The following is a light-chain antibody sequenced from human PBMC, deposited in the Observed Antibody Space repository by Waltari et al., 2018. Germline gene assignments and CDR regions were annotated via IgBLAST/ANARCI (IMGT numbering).Light chain of an antibody. Sequence: QSALTQPPSASGSPGQSVTISCTGTSSDVGRFNFVSWYQQHPGKPPNLMIYEVTKRPSGVPDRFSGSKSGNTASLTVSGLQAEDEAYYYCFSYAGNNNLIFGGGTEVTVL. V-gene: IGLV2-8*01. CDR1: SSDVGRFNF. J-gene: IGLJ2*01. CDR3: FSYAGNNNLI. CDR2: EVT.